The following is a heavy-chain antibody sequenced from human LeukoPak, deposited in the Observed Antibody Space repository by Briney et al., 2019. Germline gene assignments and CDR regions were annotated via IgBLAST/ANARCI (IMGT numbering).Heavy chain of an antibody. J-gene: IGHJ4*02. Sequence: GGSLRLSCAACGVTVSSNYMSWLRQAPGRGLEWVSLIYSDGSTAYADSVKGRFTISRDNSKNTLYLQMNSLRAEDTPVYYCAKDLQGVPGRTDYWGQGTLVTVSS. CDR3: AKDLQGVPGRTDY. D-gene: IGHD6-19*01. CDR1: GVTVSSNY. CDR2: IYSDGST. V-gene: IGHV3-53*01.